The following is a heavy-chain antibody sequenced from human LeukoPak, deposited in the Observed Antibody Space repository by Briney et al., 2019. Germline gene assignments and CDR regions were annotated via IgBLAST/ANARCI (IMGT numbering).Heavy chain of an antibody. CDR1: GFTFSSYA. D-gene: IGHD4-23*01. Sequence: GRSLRLSCAASGFTFSSYAMHWVRQAPGKGLEWVAVISYDGSNKYYADSVKGRFTISRDNSKNTLYLQMNSLRAEDTAVYYCAKDPDYGGNGVFDYWGQGTLVTVSS. V-gene: IGHV3-30-3*01. CDR3: AKDPDYGGNGVFDY. J-gene: IGHJ4*02. CDR2: ISYDGSNK.